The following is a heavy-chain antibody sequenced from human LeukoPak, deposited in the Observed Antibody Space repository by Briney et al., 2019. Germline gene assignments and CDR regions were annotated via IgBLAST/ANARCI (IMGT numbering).Heavy chain of an antibody. CDR1: GYTFTGYY. J-gene: IGHJ4*02. D-gene: IGHD3-3*01. CDR3: ARDTHSRFLEWFV. V-gene: IGHV1-2*06. CDR2: INPNSGGT. Sequence: ASVKVSCKASGYTFTGYYMHWVRQAPGKGFEWMGRINPNSGGTNYAQKFQGRVTMTTDTSISTAYMELSRLRSDDTAVYYCARDTHSRFLEWFVWGQGTLVTVSS.